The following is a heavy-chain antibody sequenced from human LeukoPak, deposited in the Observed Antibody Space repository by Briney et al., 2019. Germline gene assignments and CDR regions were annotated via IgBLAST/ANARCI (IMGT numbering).Heavy chain of an antibody. CDR3: TTFYSRLTDY. Sequence: PGGSLRLSCAASGFSFNSYWINWVRQAPGKGLEWLASINQDGSEKYYVDSVKGRFTISRDNAKNPLYLQMNSLRAEDTAVYYCTTFYSRLTDYWGQGTVVTVSS. CDR1: GFSFNSYW. V-gene: IGHV3-7*05. J-gene: IGHJ4*02. D-gene: IGHD2/OR15-2a*01. CDR2: INQDGSEK.